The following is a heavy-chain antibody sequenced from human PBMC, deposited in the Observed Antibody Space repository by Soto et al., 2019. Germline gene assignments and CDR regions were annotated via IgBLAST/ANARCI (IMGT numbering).Heavy chain of an antibody. CDR2: IYWNDDK. CDR3: AHRTSQVGATGFDY. J-gene: IGHJ4*02. V-gene: IGHV2-5*01. CDR1: GFSLITSGVG. Sequence: SGPTLVNPTQTLTLTCNFSGFSLITSGVGVGWIRQPPGKALEWLALIYWNDDKRYSPSLKSRLTITKDTSKNQVVLTMTNMDPVDTATYYCAHRTSQVGATGFDYWGQGTLVTVYS. D-gene: IGHD1-26*01.